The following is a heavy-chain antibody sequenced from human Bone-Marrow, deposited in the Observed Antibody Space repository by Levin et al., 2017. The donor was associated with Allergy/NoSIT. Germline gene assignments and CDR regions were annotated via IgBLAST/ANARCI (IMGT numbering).Heavy chain of an antibody. CDR3: TADTSGAFDI. CDR1: GFTFSSYW. D-gene: IGHD3-16*01. Sequence: GASVKVSCAASGFTFSSYWMHWVRQAPGKGLVWVSRINSDGSSTSYADSVKGRFTISRDNAKNTLYLQMNSLRAEDTAVYYCTADTSGAFDIWGQGTMVTVSS. CDR2: INSDGSST. J-gene: IGHJ3*02. V-gene: IGHV3-74*01.